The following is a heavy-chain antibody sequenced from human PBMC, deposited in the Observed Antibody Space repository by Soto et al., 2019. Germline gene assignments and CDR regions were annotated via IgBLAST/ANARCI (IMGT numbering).Heavy chain of an antibody. CDR2: IYSAGST. V-gene: IGHV3-53*05. D-gene: IGHD3-10*01. CDR1: GLTVSSSY. CDR3: ARDVWSRASGPPDS. Sequence: GGSLRLSCAASGLTVSSSYMSWVRQAPGKGLQWVSVIYSAGSTYYANSVKGRFTISRDNAKNSLYLQMNSLRAEDTALYYCARDVWSRASGPPDSWGQGTPVTVSS. J-gene: IGHJ4*02.